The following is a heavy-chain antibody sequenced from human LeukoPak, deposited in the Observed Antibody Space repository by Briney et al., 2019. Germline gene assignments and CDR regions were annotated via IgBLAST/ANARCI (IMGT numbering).Heavy chain of an antibody. V-gene: IGHV1-18*01. J-gene: IGHJ4*02. D-gene: IGHD3-22*01. CDR1: GYTFTNYG. CDR2: INTYNGNT. CDR3: ARVVLDHYYDSSGYLGTLDY. Sequence: ASVKVSCKASGYTFTNYGISWVRQAPGQGLEWMGWINTYNGNTNYAQKFQGRVTMTTDTSTSTAYMELRSLRSDDTAVYYCARVVLDHYYDSSGYLGTLDYWGQGTLDTVSS.